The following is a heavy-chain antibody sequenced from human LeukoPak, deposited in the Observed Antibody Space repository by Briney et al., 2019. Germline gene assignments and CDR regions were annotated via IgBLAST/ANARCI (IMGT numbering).Heavy chain of an antibody. J-gene: IGHJ6*03. V-gene: IGHV3-21*01. CDR1: GFTFNTYS. CDR3: ARDRNYYYYMDV. CDR2: ISSSSIYR. Sequence: GGSLRLSCVASGFTFNTYSMNWVRQAPGKGLEWVSSISSSSIYRYYADSVKGRVTISRDNAKNSLYLQMNSLRAEDTAVYYCARDRNYYYYMDVWGKGATVTISS.